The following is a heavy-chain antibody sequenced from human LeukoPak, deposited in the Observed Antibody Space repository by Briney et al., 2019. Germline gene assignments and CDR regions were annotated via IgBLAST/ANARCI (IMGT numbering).Heavy chain of an antibody. CDR3: ARFASWDAFDI. J-gene: IGHJ3*02. V-gene: IGHV1-46*01. CDR1: GYTFTSYY. Sequence: ASVKVPCKASGYTFTSYYMHWVRQAPGQGLEWMGIINPSGGSTSYAQKFQGRVTMTRDTSTSTVYMELSSLRSEDTAVYYCARFASWDAFDIWGQGTMVTVSS. CDR2: INPSGGST.